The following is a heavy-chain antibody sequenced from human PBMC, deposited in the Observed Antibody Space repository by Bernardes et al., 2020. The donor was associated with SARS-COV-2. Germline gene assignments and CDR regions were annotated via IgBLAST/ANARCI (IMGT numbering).Heavy chain of an antibody. Sequence: GGSLRLSCAASGFTFSSYGMSWVRQAPGKGLEWVANIKEDGSEKNYVDSVKGRFSISRDNAKNSLYLQMNSMRAEDKAVYYCAKGGYRYGSWGQGTLATVSS. CDR3: AKGGYRYGS. V-gene: IGHV3-7*01. CDR1: GFTFSSYG. CDR2: IKEDGSEK. J-gene: IGHJ5*02. D-gene: IGHD5-18*01.